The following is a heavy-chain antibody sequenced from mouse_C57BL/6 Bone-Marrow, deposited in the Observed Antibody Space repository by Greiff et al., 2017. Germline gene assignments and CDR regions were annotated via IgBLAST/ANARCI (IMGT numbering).Heavy chain of an antibody. CDR2: IYPGDGDT. J-gene: IGHJ4*01. CDR1: GYAFSSSW. Sequence: QVQLKQSGPELVKPGASVKISCKASGYAFSSSWMNWVKQRPGTGLEWIGRIYPGDGDTNYNGKFKGKATLTADKSSSTAYMQLSSLTSEDAAVYFCARSGDGYLYYAMDYWGQGTSVTVSS. V-gene: IGHV1-82*01. CDR3: ARSGDGYLYYAMDY. D-gene: IGHD2-3*01.